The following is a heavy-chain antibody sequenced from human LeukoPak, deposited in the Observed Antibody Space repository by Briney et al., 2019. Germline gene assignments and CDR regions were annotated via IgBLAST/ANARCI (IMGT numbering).Heavy chain of an antibody. CDR3: ARLLGSIYYDSSGYSGYYYYYMDV. Sequence: GGSLRLSCAASGFTVSTNYMSWVRQTPGKGLEWVSVIYSGGSTYYADSAKGRFTISRDNSKNTVYLQMNSLRVEDTAVYYCARLLGSIYYDSSGYSGYYYYYMDVWGKGTTVTISS. D-gene: IGHD3-22*01. J-gene: IGHJ6*03. V-gene: IGHV3-53*01. CDR2: IYSGGST. CDR1: GFTVSTNY.